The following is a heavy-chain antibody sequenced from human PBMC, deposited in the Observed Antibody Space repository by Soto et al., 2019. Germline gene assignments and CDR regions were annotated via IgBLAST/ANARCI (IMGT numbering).Heavy chain of an antibody. CDR1: GFTFSSYS. V-gene: IGHV3-23*01. D-gene: IGHD3-10*01. J-gene: IGHJ4*02. CDR3: AKKVNSGPGSQYFDY. Sequence: HPGGSLRLSCAASGFTFSSYSMSWVRQAPGKGLEWVSGFRSSGDGGTTYYADSVKGRFTISRDNSKNTLFLQMNSLRAEDTAIYYCAKKVNSGPGSQYFDYWGQGTLVTVPS. CDR2: FRSSGDGGTT.